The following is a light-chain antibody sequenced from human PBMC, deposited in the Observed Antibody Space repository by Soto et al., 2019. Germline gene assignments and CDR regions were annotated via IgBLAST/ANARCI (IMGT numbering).Light chain of an antibody. CDR2: DTP. J-gene: IGKJ1*01. CDR3: QQYCSSPQT. Sequence: EIVLTQSPGTLSLSPGERATLSCRASQSVSSLYLAWYQQKPGQAPRLLIYDTPSWATGIPDRFGGSRSGTDFTLTISRLEPEDFAVYYCQQYCSSPQTFGQGTKVDIK. V-gene: IGKV3-20*01. CDR1: QSVSSLY.